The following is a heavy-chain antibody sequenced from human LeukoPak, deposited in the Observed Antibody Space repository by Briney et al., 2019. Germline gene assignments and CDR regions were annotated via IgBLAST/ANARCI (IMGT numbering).Heavy chain of an antibody. J-gene: IGHJ3*02. V-gene: IGHV1-24*01. Sequence: GASVKVSCKVSGYTLTELSMHCVRQAPGKGLEWMGGFDPEDGETIYAQKFQGRVTMTEDTSTDTAYMELSSLRSEDTAVYYCATPLAAAGTGLRYHAFDIWGQGTMVTVSS. CDR1: GYTLTELS. D-gene: IGHD6-13*01. CDR2: FDPEDGET. CDR3: ATPLAAAGTGLRYHAFDI.